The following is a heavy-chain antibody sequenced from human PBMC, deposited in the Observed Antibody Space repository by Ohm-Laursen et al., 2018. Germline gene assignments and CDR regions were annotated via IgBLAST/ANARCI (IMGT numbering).Heavy chain of an antibody. V-gene: IGHV3-74*01. CDR1: GFTFSSYW. Sequence: SLRLSCAASGFTFSSYWMHWVRQAPGKGLVWVSRINSDGSSTSYADSVKGRFTISRDNAKNTPYLQMNSLRAEDTAVYYCACVPFLGAFDIWGQGTMVTVSS. J-gene: IGHJ3*02. CDR2: INSDGSST. CDR3: ACVPFLGAFDI. D-gene: IGHD2-2*01.